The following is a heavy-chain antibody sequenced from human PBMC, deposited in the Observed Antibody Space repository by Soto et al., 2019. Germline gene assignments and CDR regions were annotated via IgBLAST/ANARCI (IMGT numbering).Heavy chain of an antibody. CDR3: ARARGDSYGWTRYYYYGMDV. V-gene: IGHV4-34*01. Sequence: QVQLQQWGAGLLKPSETLSLTCAVYGGSFSGYYWSWIRQPPGKGLAWIGEINHTGSTNYNPSLKSRVTISVDTSKNQFSLKLSSVTAADTAGYYCARARGDSYGWTRYYYYGMDVWGQGTTVTVSS. J-gene: IGHJ6*02. CDR1: GGSFSGYY. D-gene: IGHD5-18*01. CDR2: INHTGST.